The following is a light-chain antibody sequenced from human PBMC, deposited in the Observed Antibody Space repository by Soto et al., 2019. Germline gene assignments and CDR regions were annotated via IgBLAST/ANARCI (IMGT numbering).Light chain of an antibody. J-gene: IGLJ3*02. Sequence: QSVLTQSPSVSGAPGQRVTISCTGGSSDIGAGHGVHWYQQLPGTAPKLLIYDDTNRPSGVPDRFSGSKAGTSASLAITGRQGDDEGDYYSHSYDGSRTAVVFGGGTQLTVL. CDR3: HSYDGSRTAVV. CDR2: DDT. CDR1: SSDIGAGHG. V-gene: IGLV1-40*01.